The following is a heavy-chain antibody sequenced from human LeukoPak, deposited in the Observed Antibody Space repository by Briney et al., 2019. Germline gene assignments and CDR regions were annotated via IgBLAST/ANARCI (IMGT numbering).Heavy chain of an antibody. CDR2: IGRDSSYM. Sequence: GGSLRLSCAASRFTFSSCSMSWIRQAPGRGLEWVSLIGRDSSYMWYADSVEGRFTISRDDAKNSLYLQMNSLRADDTAVYYCARDSSGWSRDYWGQGTPVTVSS. V-gene: IGHV3-21*01. CDR1: RFTFSSCS. J-gene: IGHJ4*02. CDR3: ARDSSGWSRDY. D-gene: IGHD6-19*01.